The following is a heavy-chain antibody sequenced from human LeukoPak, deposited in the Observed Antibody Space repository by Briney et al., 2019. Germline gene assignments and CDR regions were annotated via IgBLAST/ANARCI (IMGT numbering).Heavy chain of an antibody. CDR3: ARDRSVDYFDY. V-gene: IGHV3-30*07. Sequence: DSVKGRFTVSRDNSKNTLYLQMNSLRAEDTAVYYCARDRSVDYFDYWGQGILVTVSS. J-gene: IGHJ4*02. D-gene: IGHD6-19*01.